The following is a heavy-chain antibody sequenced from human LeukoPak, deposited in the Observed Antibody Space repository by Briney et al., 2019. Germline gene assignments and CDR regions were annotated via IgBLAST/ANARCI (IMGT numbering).Heavy chain of an antibody. CDR2: INPNSGGT. CDR3: ARDPLTQWLASFDY. CDR1: GYTFTVYY. Sequence: ASVKVSCKASGYTFTVYYMHWVRQAPGQGLAWMGWINPNSGGTNYAQKFQGRVTMTRDTSISTAYMELSRLRSDDTAVYYCARDPLTQWLASFDYWGQGTLVTVSS. J-gene: IGHJ4*02. V-gene: IGHV1-2*02. D-gene: IGHD6-19*01.